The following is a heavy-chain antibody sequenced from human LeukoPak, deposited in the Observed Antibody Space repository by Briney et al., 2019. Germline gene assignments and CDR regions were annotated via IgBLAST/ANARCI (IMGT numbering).Heavy chain of an antibody. CDR1: GFTFSDYG. CDR2: IRYDGSIK. CDR3: ARENYGSGSYDY. V-gene: IGHV3-30*02. J-gene: IGHJ4*02. D-gene: IGHD3-10*01. Sequence: PGGSLRLSCAASGFTFSDYGMDWVRQAPGKGLEWVAFIRYDGSIKYYTDSVRDRFTISRDNSRNTLYLQMNSLRSDDTAVYYCARENYGSGSYDYWGQGTLVTVSS.